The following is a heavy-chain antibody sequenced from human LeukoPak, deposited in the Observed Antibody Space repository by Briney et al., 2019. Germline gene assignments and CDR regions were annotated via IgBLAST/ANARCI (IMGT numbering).Heavy chain of an antibody. V-gene: IGHV4-34*01. CDR3: ARAEIKLYNQRRYYFDY. D-gene: IGHD3-16*02. J-gene: IGHJ4*02. Sequence: SDTLSLTCTVSGGSFSAYYWSWIRQPPGKGLEWIGEINHSGSTNYNPCLKSRVTRSVDTSKNQFSLKLSSVTAADSAVYYCARAEIKLYNQRRYYFDYWGQGTLVTVSS. CDR2: INHSGST. CDR1: GGSFSAYY.